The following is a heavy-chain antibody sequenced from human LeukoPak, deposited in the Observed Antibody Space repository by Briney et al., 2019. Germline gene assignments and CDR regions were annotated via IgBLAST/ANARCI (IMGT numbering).Heavy chain of an antibody. CDR2: ISGSGDST. Sequence: PGGSLRLSCAASGFTFSNAWMSWVRQAPGKGLEWVSGISGSGDSTHYADSVKGRFTISRDDSKTTLYLQMNSLRAEDAAVYYCAKGYGSSVYASFDWWGQGTLVTVSS. V-gene: IGHV3-23*01. CDR3: AKGYGSSVYASFDW. J-gene: IGHJ4*02. CDR1: GFTFSNAW. D-gene: IGHD3-22*01.